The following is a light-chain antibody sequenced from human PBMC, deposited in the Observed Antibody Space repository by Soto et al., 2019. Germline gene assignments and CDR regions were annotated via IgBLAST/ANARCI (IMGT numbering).Light chain of an antibody. Sequence: QSVLTQPPSVSAAPGQKVTISCSGSSSDIGRNYVSWYQHLPGTAPKLLIYENNKRPSGIPDRLSGSKSGPSATLGITGLQTGNEADYYCGTWDSSLTTYVFGPGTKVTVL. V-gene: IGLV1-51*02. CDR2: ENN. J-gene: IGLJ1*01. CDR3: GTWDSSLTTYV. CDR1: SSDIGRNY.